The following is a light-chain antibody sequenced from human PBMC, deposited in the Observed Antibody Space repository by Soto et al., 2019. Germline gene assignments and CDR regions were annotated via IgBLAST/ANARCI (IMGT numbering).Light chain of an antibody. V-gene: IGKV1-5*03. CDR3: QQYATSWT. CDR1: QSISSW. J-gene: IGKJ1*01. Sequence: QMTQSPPTLSASVGDRVTITCRASQSISSWLAWYQQKPGKAPKLLIYKASTLESGVPSRFSGSGSGTEFTLTISGLQPDDIATYYCQQYATSWTFGQGTKVEI. CDR2: KAS.